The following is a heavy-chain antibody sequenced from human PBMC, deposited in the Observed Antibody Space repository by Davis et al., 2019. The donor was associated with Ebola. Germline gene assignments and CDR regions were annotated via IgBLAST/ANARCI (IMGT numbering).Heavy chain of an antibody. CDR2: INAGNGKT. D-gene: IGHD3-3*01. CDR1: GYTFTRYA. J-gene: IGHJ4*02. Sequence: AASVKVSCKASGYTFTRYAMHWVRQAPGQRLEWMGWINAGNGKTKYSQKFQGRVTITRDTSTSTVYMELSSLRSEDTAVYYCARDMYGYYYYFDYWGQGTLVTVSS. V-gene: IGHV1-3*01. CDR3: ARDMYGYYYYFDY.